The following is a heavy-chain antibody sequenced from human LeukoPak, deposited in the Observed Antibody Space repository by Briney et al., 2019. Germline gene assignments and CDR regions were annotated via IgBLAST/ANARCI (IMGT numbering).Heavy chain of an antibody. J-gene: IGHJ6*02. V-gene: IGHV4-34*01. D-gene: IGHD3-3*01. Sequence: KPSETLSLTCAVYGGSFSGYYWSWIRQPPGKGLEWIGEINHSGSTNYNPSLKSRVTISVDTSKNQFSLKLSSVTAADTAVYYCARVHYIPIMIFGVVTSNYYYYGMDVWGQGTTVTVSS. CDR2: INHSGST. CDR3: ARVHYIPIMIFGVVTSNYYYYGMDV. CDR1: GGSFSGYY.